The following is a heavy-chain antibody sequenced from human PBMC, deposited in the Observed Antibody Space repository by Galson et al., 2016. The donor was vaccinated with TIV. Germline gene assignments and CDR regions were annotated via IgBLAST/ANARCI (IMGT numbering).Heavy chain of an antibody. V-gene: IGHV4-39*01. J-gene: IGHJ3*02. CDR2: IYYTGST. Sequence: SETLSLTCTVSGGSINSDLYYWAWIRQPPGKGLEWIATIYYTGSTYYNPSLKSRVSISMDTPKNQFSLKLSSVTAADTAVYYCARRTHYDSSGYSDAFDIWGQGTMVPFSS. CDR1: GGSINSDLYY. CDR3: ARRTHYDSSGYSDAFDI. D-gene: IGHD3-22*01.